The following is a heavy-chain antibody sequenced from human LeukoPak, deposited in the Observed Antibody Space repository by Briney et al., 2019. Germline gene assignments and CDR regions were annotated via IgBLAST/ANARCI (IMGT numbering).Heavy chain of an antibody. V-gene: IGHV1-18*01. CDR1: GYIFTGYY. CDR3: ASSGEKYCSGGSCYLQGPSDY. D-gene: IGHD2-15*01. Sequence: ASVKVSCKASGYIFTGYYIHWVRQAPGQGLEWMGWISAYNGNTNYAQKLQGRVTMTTDTSTSTAYMELSSLRSEDTAVYYCASSGEKYCSGGSCYLQGPSDYWGQGTLVTVSS. CDR2: ISAYNGNT. J-gene: IGHJ4*02.